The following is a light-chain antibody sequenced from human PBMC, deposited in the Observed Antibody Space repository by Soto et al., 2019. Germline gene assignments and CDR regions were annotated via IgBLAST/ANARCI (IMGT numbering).Light chain of an antibody. CDR2: SDN. Sequence: QSVLTQSPSASGTPGQRVTISCSGRSANIGNNYVCWYQQLPGTAPKLLIYSDNQRPSGVPDRVSGSKSGSSASLTISGLRPEDEADYFCVSWDDSLSGLVFGTGTQVTVL. J-gene: IGLJ1*01. V-gene: IGLV1-47*02. CDR1: SANIGNNY. CDR3: VSWDDSLSGLV.